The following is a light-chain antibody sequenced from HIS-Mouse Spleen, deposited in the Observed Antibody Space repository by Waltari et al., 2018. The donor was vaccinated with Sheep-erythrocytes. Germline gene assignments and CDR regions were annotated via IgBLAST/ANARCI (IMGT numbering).Light chain of an antibody. CDR1: SSDVGGYNY. Sequence: QSALTQPRSVSGSPGQSVTISCTGTSSDVGGYNYVSWYQQHPGKAPKLMIYDVSKRTAGGPDGCSGSKSGNTASLTISVLQAEDEADYYCCSYAGSYNHVFATGTKVTVL. CDR3: CSYAGSYNHV. V-gene: IGLV2-11*01. J-gene: IGLJ1*01. CDR2: DVS.